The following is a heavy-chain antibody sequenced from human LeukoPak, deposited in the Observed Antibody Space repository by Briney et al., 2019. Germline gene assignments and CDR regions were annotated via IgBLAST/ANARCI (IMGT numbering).Heavy chain of an antibody. CDR3: SYGMDV. CDR1: GGSFSGYY. J-gene: IGHJ6*02. Sequence: KPSETLSLTCAVYGGSFSGYYWSWIRQPPGKGLEWIGYIYYSGSTYYNPSLKSRVTISVDTSKNQFSLKLSSVTAADTAVYYCSYGMDVWGQGTTVTVSS. V-gene: IGHV4-34*03. CDR2: IYYSGST.